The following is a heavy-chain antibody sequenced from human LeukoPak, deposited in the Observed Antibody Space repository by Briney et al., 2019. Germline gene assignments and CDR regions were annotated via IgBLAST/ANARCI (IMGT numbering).Heavy chain of an antibody. CDR2: ISYDGSNK. D-gene: IGHD2-2*01. Sequence: AGGSLRLSCAASGFTFSTYAMHWVRQAPGEGLEWVAVISYDGSNKYYADSVKGRFTISRDNSKNTLYLQMNSLRAEDTAVYYCARDPVGYCSSTSCYAADYWGQGTLVTVSS. V-gene: IGHV3-30-3*01. J-gene: IGHJ4*02. CDR1: GFTFSTYA. CDR3: ARDPVGYCSSTSCYAADY.